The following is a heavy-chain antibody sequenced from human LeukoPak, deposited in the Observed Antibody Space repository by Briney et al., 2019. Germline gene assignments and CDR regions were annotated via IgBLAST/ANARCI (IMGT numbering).Heavy chain of an antibody. J-gene: IGHJ5*02. CDR2: IYYSGST. V-gene: IGHV4-39*01. Sequence: SETLSLTCTVSGGSISSSSYYWGWIRRPPGKGLEWIGSIYYSGSTYYNPSLKSRVTISVDTSKNQFSLKLSSVTAADTAVYYCARPLPPQGFDPWGQGTLVTVSS. CDR1: GGSISSSSYY. CDR3: ARPLPPQGFDP.